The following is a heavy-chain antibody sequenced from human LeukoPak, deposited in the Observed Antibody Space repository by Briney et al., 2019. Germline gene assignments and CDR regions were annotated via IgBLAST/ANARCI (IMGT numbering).Heavy chain of an antibody. CDR1: GGSISSSSYY. J-gene: IGHJ3*02. V-gene: IGHV4-39*07. CDR2: IYYSGST. Sequence: SETLSLTCTVSGGSISSSSYYWGWIRQPPGKGLEWIGSIYYSGSTYYNPSLKSRVTISVDTSKNQFSLKLSSVTAADTAVYYCAGVVFDAFDIWGQGTMVTVSS. CDR3: AGVVFDAFDI.